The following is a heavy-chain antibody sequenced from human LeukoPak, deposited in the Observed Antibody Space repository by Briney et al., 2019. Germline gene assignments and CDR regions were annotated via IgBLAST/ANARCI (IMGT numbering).Heavy chain of an antibody. J-gene: IGHJ4*02. CDR3: AKDQRGAIPYYFDY. CDR2: ISASGGNT. CDR1: GFTFTTYV. V-gene: IGHV3-23*01. D-gene: IGHD1-26*01. Sequence: GGSLRLSCAASGFTFTTYVMTWVRQAPGKGLEWVSGISASGGNTHYADSVKGRFTISRDNSKNTLYLQMNSLRAEDTAVYYCAKDQRGAIPYYFDYWGQGTLVAVSS.